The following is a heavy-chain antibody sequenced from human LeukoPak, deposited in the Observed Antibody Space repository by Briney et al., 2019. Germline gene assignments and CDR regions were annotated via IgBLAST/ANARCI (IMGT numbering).Heavy chain of an antibody. Sequence: SETLSLTCTVSGGSISSYYWSWIRQPPGKGLEWIGYIYYSGSTNYNPSLKSRVTISVDTSKNQFSLKLSSVTAADTAVYYCARRTVHNYYYYYRDVWGKGTTVTVSS. D-gene: IGHD4-17*01. CDR3: ARRTVHNYYYYYRDV. V-gene: IGHV4-59*01. J-gene: IGHJ6*03. CDR1: GGSISSYY. CDR2: IYYSGST.